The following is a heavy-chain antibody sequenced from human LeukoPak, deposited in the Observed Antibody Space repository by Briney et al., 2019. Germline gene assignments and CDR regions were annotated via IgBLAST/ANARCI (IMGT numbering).Heavy chain of an antibody. D-gene: IGHD2/OR15-2a*01. Sequence: GGSLRLSCEASEFIFSNYWMSWVRQAPGRGLEWVADIKEDGGDKYYVDSVKGRFTISRDNAKRSLYLQMSSLRAEDTAGYYCARDTFRGDLDYWGQGTLVTVSS. CDR3: ARDTFRGDLDY. J-gene: IGHJ4*02. V-gene: IGHV3-7*01. CDR1: EFIFSNYW. CDR2: IKEDGGDK.